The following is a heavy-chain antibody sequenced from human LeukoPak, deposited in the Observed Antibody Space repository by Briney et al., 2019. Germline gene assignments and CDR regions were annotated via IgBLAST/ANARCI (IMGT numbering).Heavy chain of an antibody. CDR1: GFIFSSYG. J-gene: IGHJ4*02. Sequence: PGGSLRLSCAASGFIFSSYGMHWVRQAPGKGLEWVAVIWYDGSNKYYADSVKGRFTISRDNSKNTLYLQMNSLRAEDTAVYYCARGLGYSYGFFDYWGQGTLVTVSS. V-gene: IGHV3-33*01. D-gene: IGHD5-18*01. CDR2: IWYDGSNK. CDR3: ARGLGYSYGFFDY.